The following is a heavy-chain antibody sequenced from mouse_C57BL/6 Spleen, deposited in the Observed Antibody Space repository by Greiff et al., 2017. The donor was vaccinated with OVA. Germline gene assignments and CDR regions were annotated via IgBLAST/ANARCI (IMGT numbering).Heavy chain of an antibody. CDR1: GYTFTSYW. J-gene: IGHJ3*01. Sequence: QVQLQQSGPELVKPGASVKLSCKASGYTFTSYWMNWVKQRPGQGLEWIGNIYPSNGGTNYNEKFKSKATLTVDKSSSTAYMQLSSLTAEDSAVYYCTGGDYDGWAWFAYWGQGTLVTVSA. CDR2: IYPSNGGT. CDR3: TGGDYDGWAWFAY. V-gene: IGHV1-53*01. D-gene: IGHD2-4*01.